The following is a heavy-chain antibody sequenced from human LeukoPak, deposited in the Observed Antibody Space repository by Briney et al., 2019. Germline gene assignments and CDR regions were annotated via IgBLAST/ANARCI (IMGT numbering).Heavy chain of an antibody. D-gene: IGHD3-3*01. CDR3: ARARPDYDFWSGYLFDY. J-gene: IGHJ4*02. CDR2: IDTYNGIT. CDR1: GYTFTSYG. V-gene: IGHV1-18*01. Sequence: ASVKVSCKASGYTFTSYGISWVRQAPGQGLEWMGWIDTYNGITNYAQKLQGRVTMTTDTSTSTAYMELRSLRSDDTALYYCARARPDYDFWSGYLFDYWGQGSLVTVSS.